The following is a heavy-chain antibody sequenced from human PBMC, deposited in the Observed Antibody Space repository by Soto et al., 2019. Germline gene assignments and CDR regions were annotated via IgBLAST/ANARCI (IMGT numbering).Heavy chain of an antibody. CDR2: ISSSSSNT. CDR3: AKAFGTYYFDY. Sequence: GGSLRLSCAASGFRLSDYSMNWVRQAPGKGLEWVSDISSSSSNTYYADSVKGRFTISRDNSKNTVYLQMNSLRAEDTAVYYCAKAFGTYYFDYWGQGTVVTVSS. CDR1: GFRLSDYS. J-gene: IGHJ4*01. D-gene: IGHD3-10*01. V-gene: IGHV3-23*01.